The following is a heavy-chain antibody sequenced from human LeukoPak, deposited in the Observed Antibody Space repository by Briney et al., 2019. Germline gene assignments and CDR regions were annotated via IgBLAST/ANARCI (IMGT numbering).Heavy chain of an antibody. D-gene: IGHD2-2*01. CDR3: ARLADCSSSSCRSFDY. Sequence: ASVKVSCKASGYPFTGYYLHWVRQAPGQGLEWMGWINPNSGFTNYAQKFQGRVTMTRDTSIGTAYMELSRLRSDDTAVYYCARLADCSSSSCRSFDYWGQGTLVTVSS. CDR2: INPNSGFT. J-gene: IGHJ4*02. CDR1: GYPFTGYY. V-gene: IGHV1-2*02.